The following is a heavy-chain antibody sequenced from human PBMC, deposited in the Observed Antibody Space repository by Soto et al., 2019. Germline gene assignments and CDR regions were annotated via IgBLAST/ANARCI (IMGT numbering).Heavy chain of an antibody. V-gene: IGHV4-39*01. CDR3: ARLGEYSSSSGLWTSLRNSFCSFFDP. CDR2: IYYSGST. J-gene: IGHJ5*02. Sequence: PSETLSLTCTVSGGSISSSSYYWGWIRQPPGKGLEWIGSIYYSGSTYYNPSLKSRVTISVDTSKNQFSLKLSSVTAADTAVYYCARLGEYSSSSGLWTSLRNSFCSFFDPWGQGTLVTVSS. CDR1: GGSISSSSYY. D-gene: IGHD6-6*01.